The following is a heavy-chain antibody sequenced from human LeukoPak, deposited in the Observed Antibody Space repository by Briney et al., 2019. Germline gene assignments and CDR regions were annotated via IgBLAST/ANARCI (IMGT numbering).Heavy chain of an antibody. CDR3: AREDCSSTSCYRGIFYYYGMDV. D-gene: IGHD2-2*02. J-gene: IGHJ6*02. CDR1: GFTFSDYY. CDR2: ISSSGSTI. Sequence: GGSLRLSCAASGFTFSDYYMSWIRRAPGKGLEWVSYISSSGSTIYYADSVKGRFTISRDNAKNSLYLQMNSLRAEDTAVYYCAREDCSSTSCYRGIFYYYGMDVWGQGTTVTVSS. V-gene: IGHV3-11*01.